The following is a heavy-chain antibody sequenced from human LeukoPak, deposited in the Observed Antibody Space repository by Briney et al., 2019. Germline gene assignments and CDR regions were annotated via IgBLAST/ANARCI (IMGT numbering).Heavy chain of an antibody. CDR1: GYSISSGYY. Sequence: SETLSLTCAVSGYSISSGYYWGWIRQPPGKGLEWIGSIYHSGSTYYNPSLKSRVTISVDTSKNRFSLKLSSVTAADTAVYYCARHSGYYDPWGQGTLVTVSS. D-gene: IGHD1-26*01. J-gene: IGHJ5*02. CDR3: ARHSGYYDP. V-gene: IGHV4-38-2*01. CDR2: IYHSGST.